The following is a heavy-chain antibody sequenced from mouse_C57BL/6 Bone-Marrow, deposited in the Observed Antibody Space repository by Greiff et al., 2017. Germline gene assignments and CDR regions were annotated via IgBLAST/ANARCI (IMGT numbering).Heavy chain of an antibody. D-gene: IGHD1-1*01. V-gene: IGHV1-50*01. Sequence: QVQLQQPGAELVKPGASVKLSCKASGYTFTSYWMQWVKQRPGQGLEWIGEIDPSDSYTNYTQKFKGKATLTVDTASSTAYLQLSSLTSEDSAVYYCASTTVVATDYFDYWGQGTTLTVSS. CDR3: ASTTVVATDYFDY. CDR2: IDPSDSYT. CDR1: GYTFTSYW. J-gene: IGHJ2*01.